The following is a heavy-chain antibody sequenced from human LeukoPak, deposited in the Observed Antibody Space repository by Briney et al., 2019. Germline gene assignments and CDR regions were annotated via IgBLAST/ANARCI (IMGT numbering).Heavy chain of an antibody. CDR2: INPNSGGT. J-gene: IGHJ4*02. CDR3: ARDVHMDSSGYYGY. V-gene: IGHV1-2*02. CDR1: GYTFTGYY. Sequence: GASVKVSCKASGYTFTGYYMHWVRQAPGQGLEWMGWINPNSGGTNYAQKFQGRVTMTRDTSISTAYMELSRLRSDDTAVYYCARDVHMDSSGYYGYWGQGTLVTVSS. D-gene: IGHD3-22*01.